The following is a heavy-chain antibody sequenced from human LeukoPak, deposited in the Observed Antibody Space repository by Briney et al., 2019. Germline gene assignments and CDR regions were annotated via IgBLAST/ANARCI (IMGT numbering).Heavy chain of an antibody. J-gene: IGHJ4*02. CDR1: GFTVSSNY. V-gene: IGHV3-49*04. Sequence: GGSLRLSCAASGFTVSSNYMSWVRQAPGKGLEWVGFIRSKVYGGTPEYAASVKGRFTISRNDSKGIAYLQMNSLKTEDTAVYYCSRDQTPYYWGQGTLVTVSS. CDR2: IRSKVYGGTP. CDR3: SRDQTPYY.